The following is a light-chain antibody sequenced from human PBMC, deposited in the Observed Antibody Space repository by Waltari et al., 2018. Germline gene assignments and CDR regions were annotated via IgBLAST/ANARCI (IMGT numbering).Light chain of an antibody. CDR3: RSYTSSSTLVV. J-gene: IGLJ2*01. CDR1: SSYVGGYNY. V-gene: IGLV2-14*01. CDR2: DVS. Sequence: QSALTQPASVSGSPGQSITISCTGTSSYVGGYNYVSWYQQHPGKAPKLMIYDVSNRPSGVSNRFSGSTSGTTASLTISGLKAEDEADYNCRSYTSSSTLVVFGGGTKLTVL.